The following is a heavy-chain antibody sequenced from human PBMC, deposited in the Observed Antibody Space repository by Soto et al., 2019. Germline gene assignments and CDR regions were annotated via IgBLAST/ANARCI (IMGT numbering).Heavy chain of an antibody. CDR2: ISSSSSYI. D-gene: IGHD6-6*01. V-gene: IGHV3-21*01. J-gene: IGHJ6*02. Sequence: WGSLRLSCAASGFTFSSYSMNWVRQAPGKGLEWVSSISSSSSYIYYADSVKGRVTISRDNAKNSLYLQMNSLRAEDTAVYYCARSSIAAGYGMDVWGQGTTVTVSS. CDR3: ARSSIAAGYGMDV. CDR1: GFTFSSYS.